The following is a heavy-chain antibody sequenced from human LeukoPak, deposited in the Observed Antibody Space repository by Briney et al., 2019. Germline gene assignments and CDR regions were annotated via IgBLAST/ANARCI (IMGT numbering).Heavy chain of an antibody. CDR1: GYTFTAYW. CDR2: IHPGDSDT. CDR3: GRHQHSGSYGAFDI. Sequence: GESLRISCQGSGYTFTAYWIGWVRQMPGKSLGWVGIIHPGDSDTRYSPSFQGQVTISSDKPITPAYLQWSSLKASDTAMYYCGRHQHSGSYGAFDIWGQGKMVTVSS. D-gene: IGHD1-26*01. V-gene: IGHV5-51*01. J-gene: IGHJ3*02.